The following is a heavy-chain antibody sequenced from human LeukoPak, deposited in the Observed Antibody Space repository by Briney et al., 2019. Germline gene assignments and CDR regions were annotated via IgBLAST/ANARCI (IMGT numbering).Heavy chain of an antibody. D-gene: IGHD5/OR15-5a*01. J-gene: IGHJ4*02. CDR1: GFTFSDHY. V-gene: IGHV3-72*01. Sequence: GGSLRLSCAASGFTFSDHYMHWVRQAPGKGLEWVGRIRNKANSHTTEYAASVKGRFTISRDDSKNPLYLQMNSLKTGHTAVYYCAAAGASVYWGQGTLVTVSS. CDR3: AAAGASVY. CDR2: IRNKANSHTT.